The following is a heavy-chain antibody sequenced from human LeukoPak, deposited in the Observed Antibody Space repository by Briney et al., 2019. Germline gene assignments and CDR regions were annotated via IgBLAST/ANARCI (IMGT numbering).Heavy chain of an antibody. Sequence: EASVKVSCKASGYMFTSYGISWVRQAPGQGLEWMGWISAYNGNTNYAQKLQGRVTMTTDTSTTTAYMELRSLRSDDTAVYYCARRLDYYDISGYNSDDYWGQGTLVTVSS. D-gene: IGHD3-22*01. V-gene: IGHV1-18*01. CDR3: ARRLDYYDISGYNSDDY. J-gene: IGHJ4*02. CDR2: ISAYNGNT. CDR1: GYMFTSYG.